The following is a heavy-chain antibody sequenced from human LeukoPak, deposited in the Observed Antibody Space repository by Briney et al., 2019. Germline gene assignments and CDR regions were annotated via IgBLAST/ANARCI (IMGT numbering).Heavy chain of an antibody. J-gene: IGHJ4*02. Sequence: GGTLRLSCAASGFTFSNHGMNWVRQAPGKGLEWVSGISPSGDITYYVDSVKGRFTISRDNSKNTVYLEVSSLTAEDTAVYYCAKDDAWLRFGEWSQGTLVTVPS. V-gene: IGHV3-23*01. CDR2: ISPSGDIT. D-gene: IGHD3-16*01. CDR1: GFTFSNHG. CDR3: AKDDAWLRFGE.